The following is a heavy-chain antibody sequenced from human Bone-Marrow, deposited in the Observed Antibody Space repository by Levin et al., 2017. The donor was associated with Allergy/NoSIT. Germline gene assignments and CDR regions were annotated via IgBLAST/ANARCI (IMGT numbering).Heavy chain of an antibody. J-gene: IGHJ4*02. V-gene: IGHV4-59*01. CDR2: IYYSGST. CDR1: GGSISSYY. CDR3: ARVVTLAFCDY. D-gene: IGHD4-23*01. Sequence: PGGSLRLSCTVSGGSISSYYWSWIRQPPGKGLEWIGYIYYSGSTNYNPSLKSRVTMSVDTSKNQFSLKLSSVTAADTAMYYCARVVTLAFCDYWGQGTLVTVSS.